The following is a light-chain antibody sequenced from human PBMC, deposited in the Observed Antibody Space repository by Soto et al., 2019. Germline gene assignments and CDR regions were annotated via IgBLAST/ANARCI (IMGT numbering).Light chain of an antibody. V-gene: IGLV2-14*03. CDR2: DVS. CDR3: NSYTTSRSRV. J-gene: IGLJ3*02. Sequence: QSALTQPASVSGSPGPSITISCTGTSSDVGGYNYVSWYQQHPGKAPKLIIFDVSKRPSGVSNRFSGSKSGNTASLTISGLQAEDEADYYCNSYTTSRSRVFGGGTKLTVL. CDR1: SSDVGGYNY.